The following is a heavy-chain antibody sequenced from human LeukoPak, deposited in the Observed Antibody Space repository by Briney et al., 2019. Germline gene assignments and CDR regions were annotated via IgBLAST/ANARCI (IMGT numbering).Heavy chain of an antibody. CDR2: IDWDDDK. CDR3: AQGGDYYDSSGYLRFDY. Sequence: SGPALVKPTQTLTLTCTFSGFSLSTSGMCVSWIRQPPGKALVWLALIDWDDDKYYSTSLKTRLTISKDTSKNQVVLTMTNMDPVDTATYYCAQGGDYYDSSGYLRFDYWGQGTLVTVSS. J-gene: IGHJ4*02. V-gene: IGHV2-70*01. CDR1: GFSLSTSGMC. D-gene: IGHD3-22*01.